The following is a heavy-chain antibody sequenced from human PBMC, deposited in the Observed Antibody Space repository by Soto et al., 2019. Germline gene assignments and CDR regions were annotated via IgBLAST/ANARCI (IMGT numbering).Heavy chain of an antibody. CDR1: GFTFSSYA. CDR3: ARDRGYYYYYGMDV. J-gene: IGHJ6*02. V-gene: IGHV3-30-3*01. Sequence: QVQLVESGGGVVQPGRSLRLSCAASGFTFSSYAMHWVRQAPGKGLEWVAVISYDGSNKYYADSVKGRFTISRDNSKNTLYLQMNSLRAEDTAAYYCARDRGYYYYYGMDVWGQGTTVTVSS. CDR2: ISYDGSNK.